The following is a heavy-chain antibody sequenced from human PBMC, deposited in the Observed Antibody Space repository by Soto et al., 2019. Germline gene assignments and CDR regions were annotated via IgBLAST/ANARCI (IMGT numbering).Heavy chain of an antibody. CDR2: IYYSGST. J-gene: IGHJ4*02. CDR1: GGSISSGGYY. Sequence: TSETLSLTCTVSGGSISSGGYYWSWIRQHPGKGLEWIGYIYYSGSTYYNPSLKSRVTISVDTSKNQFSLKLSSVTAADTAVYYCASTLHSSGYWAKDYWGQGTLVTVSS. CDR3: ASTLHSSGYWAKDY. V-gene: IGHV4-31*03. D-gene: IGHD3-22*01.